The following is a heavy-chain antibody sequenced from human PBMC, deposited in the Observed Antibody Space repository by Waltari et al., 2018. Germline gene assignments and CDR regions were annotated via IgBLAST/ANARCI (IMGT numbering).Heavy chain of an antibody. V-gene: IGHV3-21*01. CDR2: ISSSSSYI. J-gene: IGHJ6*02. CDR3: ARGAAKGYYYGMDV. CDR1: GFTFSSYS. Sequence: EVQLVESGGGLVKPGGSLRLSCAASGFTFSSYSLHWVRRAPGKGLEWVSSISSSSSYIYYADSVKGRFTISRDNAKNSLYLQMNSLRAEDTAVYYCARGAAKGYYYGMDVWGQGTTVTVSS.